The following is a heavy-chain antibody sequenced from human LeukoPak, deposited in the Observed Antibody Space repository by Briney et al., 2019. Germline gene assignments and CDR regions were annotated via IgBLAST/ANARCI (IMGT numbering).Heavy chain of an antibody. CDR1: GFTFSSYA. CDR2: ISVDGSHT. V-gene: IGHV3-23*01. J-gene: IGHJ3*02. D-gene: IGHD3-22*01. Sequence: GGSLRLSCAASGFTFSSYAMNWVRQAPGKGLEWVSAISVDGSHTYYANSVKGRFTISRDNSKNTLSLQMNSLRAEDTAVYYCAKCYDTSGRRASDIWGQGTMVTVSS. CDR3: AKCYDTSGRRASDI.